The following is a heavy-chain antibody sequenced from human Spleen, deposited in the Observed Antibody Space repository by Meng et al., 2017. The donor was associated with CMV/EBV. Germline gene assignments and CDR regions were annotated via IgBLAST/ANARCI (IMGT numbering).Heavy chain of an antibody. J-gene: IGHJ4*02. V-gene: IGHV4-38-2*02. CDR2: VYHGGST. CDR1: GYSISSGYY. Sequence: SETLSLTCTVSGYSISSGYYWGWLRQPPGKGLEWIGSVYHGGSTYYNPSLKSRVTISVAPSKNQFSLKVNSVTAADTAVYYCVRQRFLEWLPGYYFDFWGQGTLVTVSS. D-gene: IGHD3-3*01. CDR3: VRQRFLEWLPGYYFDF.